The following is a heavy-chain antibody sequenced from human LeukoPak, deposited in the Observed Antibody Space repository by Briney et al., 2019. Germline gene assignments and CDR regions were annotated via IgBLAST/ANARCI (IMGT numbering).Heavy chain of an antibody. V-gene: IGHV1-3*01. J-gene: IGHJ5*01. D-gene: IGHD2-2*01. CDR3: ARILLRYCSITSCSFGF. CDR1: GYTFTSYA. CDR2: INAGNGNT. Sequence: ASVKVSCKASGYTFTSYAMHWVRQAPGQRLEWMGWINAGNGNTKYSQKFQGRVTITRDTSASTAYMELSSLRSEDTAVYYCARILLRYCSITSCSFGFWDQGTLVTVSS.